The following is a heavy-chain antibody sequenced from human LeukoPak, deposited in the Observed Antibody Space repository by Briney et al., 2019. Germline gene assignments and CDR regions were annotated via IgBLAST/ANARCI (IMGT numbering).Heavy chain of an antibody. Sequence: GGSLRLSCAASGFTFSSYGMHWVRQAPGKGLERVAVISYDGSNKYYADSVKGRFTISRDNSKNTLYLQMNSLRAEDTAVYYCAKSDYYDSSGYYYDPNDAFDIWGQGTMVTVSS. CDR1: GFTFSSYG. J-gene: IGHJ3*02. CDR3: AKSDYYDSSGYYYDPNDAFDI. V-gene: IGHV3-30*18. CDR2: ISYDGSNK. D-gene: IGHD3-22*01.